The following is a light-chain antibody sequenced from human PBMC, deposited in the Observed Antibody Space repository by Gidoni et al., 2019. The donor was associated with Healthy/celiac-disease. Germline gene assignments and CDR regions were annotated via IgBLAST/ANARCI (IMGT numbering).Light chain of an antibody. CDR2: WAS. J-gene: IGKJ2*01. V-gene: IGKV4-1*01. Sequence: DIMMTQSPDSLAVSLGERATINCKSSQSVLYSSNNKNYLAWYQQKPGQPPKLLIYWASTRESGVPDRFSGSGSGTDFTLTISSLQAEDMAVYYCQQYYSTPYTFGQGTKLEIK. CDR1: QSVLYSSNNKNY. CDR3: QQYYSTPYT.